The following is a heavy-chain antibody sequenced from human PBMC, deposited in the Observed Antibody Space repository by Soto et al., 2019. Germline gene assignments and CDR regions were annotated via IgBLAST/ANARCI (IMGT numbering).Heavy chain of an antibody. CDR1: GFTFSSYW. Sequence: EVQLVESGGGLVQPGGSLRLSCAASGFTFSSYWMSWVRQAPGKGLEWVANIKQDGSEKYYVDSVKGRFTISRDNAKNSLYLQMNSLRAEDTAVYYCARFQGRGTMIVVVITDTYYFDYWGQGTLVTVSS. J-gene: IGHJ4*02. CDR3: ARFQGRGTMIVVVITDTYYFDY. V-gene: IGHV3-7*03. D-gene: IGHD3-22*01. CDR2: IKQDGSEK.